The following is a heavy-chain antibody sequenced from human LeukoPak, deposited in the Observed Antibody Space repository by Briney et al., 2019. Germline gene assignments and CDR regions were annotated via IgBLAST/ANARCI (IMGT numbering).Heavy chain of an antibody. CDR2: IYYRGST. V-gene: IGHV4-39*01. J-gene: IGHJ4*02. CDR3: AVSSGSNYYFDY. CDR1: GGSISSSSYY. Sequence: PSETLSLTCTVSGGSISSSSYYWGWIRQPPGKGLEWIGSIYYRGSTYYNPSLQSRLTISVDTSKNQFSLKLSSVTAADTAVYYCAVSSGSNYYFDYWGQGTLVTVSS. D-gene: IGHD6-19*01.